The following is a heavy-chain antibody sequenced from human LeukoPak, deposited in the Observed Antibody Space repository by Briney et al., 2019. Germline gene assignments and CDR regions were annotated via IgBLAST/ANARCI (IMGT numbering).Heavy chain of an antibody. CDR3: ARAHGDCRSTSCYMDFDF. CDR1: GFTFSSYG. V-gene: IGHV3-33*01. CDR2: IYDDGSKE. Sequence: PGGSLRLSCAASGFTFSSYGMRWVRQAPGKGLEWVAVIYDDGSKEYYADSVKGRFTISRDDSKKTLYVQMNSLGAEDTAVYYCARAHGDCRSTSCYMDFDFWGQGTLVTVSS. D-gene: IGHD2-2*02. J-gene: IGHJ4*02.